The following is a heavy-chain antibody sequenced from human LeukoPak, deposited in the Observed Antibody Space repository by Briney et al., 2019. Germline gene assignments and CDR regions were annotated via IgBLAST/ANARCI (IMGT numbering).Heavy chain of an antibody. V-gene: IGHV4-59*01. CDR3: ARDALGDYGDFTFDY. D-gene: IGHD4-17*01. CDR1: GVSISSYY. J-gene: IGHJ4*02. CDR2: IYYSGST. Sequence: KPSETLSLTCTVSGVSISSYYWSWIRQPPGKGLEWIGYIYYSGSTNYNPSLKSRVTISVDTSKNQFSLKLSSVTAADTAVYYCARDALGDYGDFTFDYWGQGTLVTVSS.